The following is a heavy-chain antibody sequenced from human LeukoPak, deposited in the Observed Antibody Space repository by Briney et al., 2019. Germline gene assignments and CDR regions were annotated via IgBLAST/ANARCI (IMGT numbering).Heavy chain of an antibody. D-gene: IGHD2-8*02. Sequence: GGSLRLSCAASGFTFSSYSMDWVRQAPGKGLEWVAYISSGGSTIYYADSVRGRFTISRDSARNSLYLQMNSLRGEDTAVYYCARDETGVGSGGIDFWGQGTLVTVSS. J-gene: IGHJ4*02. V-gene: IGHV3-48*01. CDR1: GFTFSSYS. CDR2: ISSGGSTI. CDR3: ARDETGVGSGGIDF.